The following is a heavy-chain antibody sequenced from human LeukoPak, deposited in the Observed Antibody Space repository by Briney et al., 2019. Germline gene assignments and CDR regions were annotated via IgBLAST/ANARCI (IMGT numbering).Heavy chain of an antibody. CDR3: ARGVAGRGNWFDP. V-gene: IGHV4-59*08. J-gene: IGHJ5*02. Sequence: SETLSLTCTVSGGSISSYYWSWIRQPPGKGLERIGYIYYSGSTNYNPSLKSRVTISVDTSKNQFSLKLSSVTAADTAVYYCARGVAGRGNWFDPWGQGTLVTVSS. D-gene: IGHD3-3*01. CDR2: IYYSGST. CDR1: GGSISSYY.